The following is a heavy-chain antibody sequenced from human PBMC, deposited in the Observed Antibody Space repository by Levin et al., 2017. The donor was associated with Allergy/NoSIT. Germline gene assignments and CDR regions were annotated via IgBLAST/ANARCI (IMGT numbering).Heavy chain of an antibody. J-gene: IGHJ3*02. D-gene: IGHD3-22*01. CDR3: ARARYYYDSSGPDAFDI. CDR1: GFTFSDYY. CDR2: ISSSGSYT. Sequence: LSLTCAASGFTFSDYYMSWIRQAPGKGLDWVSYISSSGSYTNYADSVKGRFTISRDNAKNSLYLQMNSLTAEDTAVYYCARARYYYDSSGPDAFDIWGQGTMVTVSS. V-gene: IGHV3-11*05.